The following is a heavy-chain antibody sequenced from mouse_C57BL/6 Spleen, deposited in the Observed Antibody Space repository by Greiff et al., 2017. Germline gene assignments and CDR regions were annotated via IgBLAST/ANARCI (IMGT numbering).Heavy chain of an antibody. CDR3: ASGAYDYDGDYAMDY. V-gene: IGHV5-17*01. Sequence: EVQLVESGGGLVKPGGSLKLSCAASGFTFSDYGMHWVRQAPEKGLEWVAYISSGSSTIYYADTVKGRFTISRDNAKNTLFLQMTSLRSEDTAMYYCASGAYDYDGDYAMDYWGQGTSVTVSS. CDR1: GFTFSDYG. D-gene: IGHD2-4*01. CDR2: ISSGSSTI. J-gene: IGHJ4*01.